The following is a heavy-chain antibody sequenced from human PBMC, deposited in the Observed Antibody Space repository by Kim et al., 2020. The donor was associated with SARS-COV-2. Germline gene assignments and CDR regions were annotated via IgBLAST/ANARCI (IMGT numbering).Heavy chain of an antibody. J-gene: IGHJ4*02. CDR1: GFSFTAYA. D-gene: IGHD4-17*01. Sequence: LSLTCAASGFSFTAYAMSWVRQAPGKGLEWVSTISGHGDTIYYGDSVKGRFTISRENSNNTVYRLMNSLTHEDTAVYFCARSPVTTGLYIDYWGRGTLVTVSA. V-gene: IGHV3-23*01. CDR3: ARSPVTTGLYIDY. CDR2: ISGHGDTI.